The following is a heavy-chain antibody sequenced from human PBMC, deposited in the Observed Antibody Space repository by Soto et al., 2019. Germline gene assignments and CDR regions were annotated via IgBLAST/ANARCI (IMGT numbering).Heavy chain of an antibody. V-gene: IGHV3-23*01. CDR2: ISDSGGSP. J-gene: IGHJ5*02. CDR1: GFTFSSYA. Sequence: VQLLESGGGSVQPGGSLRLSCAASGFTFSSYAMNWVRQTPGEGLEWVSGISDSGGSPYYADSVKGRFTISRDNSKNTLYLQMDSLRAEDTGVYYCARYALGLSPWWYNWFDRWGQGTLVSVSS. D-gene: IGHD2-8*02. CDR3: ARYALGLSPWWYNWFDR.